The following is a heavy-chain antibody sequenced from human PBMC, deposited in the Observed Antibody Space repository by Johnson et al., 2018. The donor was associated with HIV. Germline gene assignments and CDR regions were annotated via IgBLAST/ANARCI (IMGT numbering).Heavy chain of an antibody. V-gene: IGHV3-13*01. D-gene: IGHD3-22*01. CDR3: AREAGYYDSSGYSDAFYI. CDR1: GFTFDDYA. CDR2: IGTAGDT. Sequence: VQLVESGGGLVQPARSLRLSCAASGFTFDDYAMHWVRQAPGKGLEWVSAIGTAGDTYYPGSVKGRFTISRDNAKNSLYLQMNSLRAEDTAVYYCAREAGYYDSSGYSDAFYIWGQGTMVTVSS. J-gene: IGHJ3*02.